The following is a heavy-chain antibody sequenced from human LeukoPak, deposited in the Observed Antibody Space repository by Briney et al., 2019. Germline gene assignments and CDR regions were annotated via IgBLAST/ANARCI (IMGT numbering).Heavy chain of an antibody. Sequence: SGGSLRLSCAASGFTFSGYGMHWVRQAPGKGLEWVAFIRYDGSNKYYADSVKGRFTISRDNSKNTLYLQMNSLRAEDTAVYYCAKESGGYYYRRYYFDYWGQGTLVTVSS. CDR3: AKESGGYYYRRYYFDY. V-gene: IGHV3-30*02. CDR1: GFTFSGYG. J-gene: IGHJ4*02. CDR2: IRYDGSNK. D-gene: IGHD3-22*01.